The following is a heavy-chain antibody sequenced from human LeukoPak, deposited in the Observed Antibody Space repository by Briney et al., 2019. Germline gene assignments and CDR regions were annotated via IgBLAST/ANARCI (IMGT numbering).Heavy chain of an antibody. CDR1: GYTFTSYG. CDR3: ARARPSYYDSSGYYFGY. Sequence: ASVKVSCKASGYTFTSYGISWVRQAPGQGLEWMGWISAYNGNTNYAQKLQGRVTMTTDTSTRTAYMELRSLRSDDTAVYYCARARPSYYDSSGYYFGYWGQGTLVTVSS. D-gene: IGHD3-22*01. J-gene: IGHJ4*02. CDR2: ISAYNGNT. V-gene: IGHV1-18*01.